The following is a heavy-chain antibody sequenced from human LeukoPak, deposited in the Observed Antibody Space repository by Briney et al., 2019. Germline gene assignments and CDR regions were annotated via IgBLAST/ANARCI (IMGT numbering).Heavy chain of an antibody. D-gene: IGHD3-3*01. CDR2: IYYSGST. V-gene: IGHV4-59*01. CDR1: GGSISSYY. Sequence: SETLSLTCTVSGGSISSYYWSWIRQPPGKGLEWIGYIYYSGSTNYNPSLKSRVTISVDTSKNQFSLKLSSVTAADTAVYYCARVLWVDDFWSGYPPNYMDVWGKGTTVTVSS. CDR3: ARVLWVDDFWSGYPPNYMDV. J-gene: IGHJ6*03.